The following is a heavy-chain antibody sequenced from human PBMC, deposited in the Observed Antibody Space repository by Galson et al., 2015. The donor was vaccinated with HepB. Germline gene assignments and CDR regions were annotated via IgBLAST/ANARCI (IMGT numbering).Heavy chain of an antibody. Sequence: QSGAEVKKPGASVKVSCKASGYTFTDYGMSWVRQAPGQGLEWMGWINTNTGNPTYAQGFTGRFVFSLDTSVSTAYLQISSLKAADTAVYYCGRTPNYGSGTYYTAWFDPWGQGTLVTVSS. CDR1: GYTFTDYG. CDR3: GRTPNYGSGTYYTAWFDP. J-gene: IGHJ5*02. D-gene: IGHD3-10*01. CDR2: INTNTGNP. V-gene: IGHV7-4-1*02.